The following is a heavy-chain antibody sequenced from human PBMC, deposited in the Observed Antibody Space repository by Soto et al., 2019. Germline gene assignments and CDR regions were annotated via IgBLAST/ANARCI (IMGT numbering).Heavy chain of an antibody. Sequence: ASVKVSCKAIGCTFSNFAVHWMRQSPGQSLEWMGWINPGNGDTQYSRNFQGRVTMTRDTSASTAYMELSSLRSEDTAVYYCARGSYYYDSSGYPQAYYGLDVWGQGTTVTVSS. D-gene: IGHD3-22*01. CDR2: INPGNGDT. CDR1: GCTFSNFA. CDR3: ARGSYYYDSSGYPQAYYGLDV. V-gene: IGHV1-3*01. J-gene: IGHJ6*02.